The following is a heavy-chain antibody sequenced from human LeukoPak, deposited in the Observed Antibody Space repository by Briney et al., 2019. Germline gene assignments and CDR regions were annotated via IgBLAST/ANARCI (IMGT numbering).Heavy chain of an antibody. D-gene: IGHD3-22*01. CDR3: ARVAGFYDSSGYSDY. CDR1: GGSISSYY. V-gene: IGHV4-59*08. Sequence: SETLSLTCTVSGGSISSYYWSWIRQPPGKGLGWIGYIYYSGSTNYNPSLKSRVTISVDTSKNQFSLKLSSVTAADTAVYYCARVAGFYDSSGYSDYWGQGTLVTVSS. CDR2: IYYSGST. J-gene: IGHJ4*02.